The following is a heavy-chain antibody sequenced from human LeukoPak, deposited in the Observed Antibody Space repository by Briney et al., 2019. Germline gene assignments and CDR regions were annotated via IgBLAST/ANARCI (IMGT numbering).Heavy chain of an antibody. J-gene: IGHJ4*02. CDR1: GFTVSSNY. V-gene: IGHV3-53*01. CDR3: ARVRTGYYGSGSYSEGVFDY. Sequence: GGSLRLSCAASGFTVSSNYMSWVRQAPGKGLEWVSVIYSGGSTYYADSVKGRFTISRDNSKNTLYLQMNSLRAEDTAVYYCARVRTGYYGSGSYSEGVFDYWGQGTLVTVSS. D-gene: IGHD3-10*01. CDR2: IYSGGST.